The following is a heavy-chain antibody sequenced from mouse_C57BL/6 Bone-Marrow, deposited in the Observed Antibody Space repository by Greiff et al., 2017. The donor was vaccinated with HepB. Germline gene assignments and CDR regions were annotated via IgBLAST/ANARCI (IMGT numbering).Heavy chain of an antibody. J-gene: IGHJ3*01. CDR2: IDPSDSYT. Sequence: QVQLQQPGAELVMPGASVKLSCKASGYTFTSYWMHWVKQRPGQGLEWIGEIDPSDSYTNYNQKFKGKSTLTVDKSSSTAYMHLSSLTSEDSAVYYCARNDYYGIAYWGQGTLVTVSA. CDR3: ARNDYYGIAY. CDR1: GYTFTSYW. V-gene: IGHV1-69*01. D-gene: IGHD1-1*01.